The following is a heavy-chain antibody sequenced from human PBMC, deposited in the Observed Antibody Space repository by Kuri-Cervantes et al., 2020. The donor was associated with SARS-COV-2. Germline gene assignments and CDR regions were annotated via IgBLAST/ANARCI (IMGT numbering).Heavy chain of an antibody. D-gene: IGHD3-3*01. CDR1: GGTFSSYT. Sequence: SVKVSCKASGGTFSSYTISWVRQAPGQGLEWMGGIIPIFGTANYAQKFQGRVTITADKSTSTAYMELSSLRSEDTAVYYCAREGGGDPLVLGFGVVIHDAFDIWGQGTMVTVSS. CDR2: IIPIFGTA. CDR3: AREGGGDPLVLGFGVVIHDAFDI. V-gene: IGHV1-69*06. J-gene: IGHJ3*02.